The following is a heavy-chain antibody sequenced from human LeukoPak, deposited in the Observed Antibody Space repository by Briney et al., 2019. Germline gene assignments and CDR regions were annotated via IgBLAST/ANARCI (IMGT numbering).Heavy chain of an antibody. D-gene: IGHD2-2*02. CDR3: AKGYCRGISCYSDY. CDR2: ISGSGGST. CDR1: GFTFSSSS. J-gene: IGHJ4*02. Sequence: GGSLRLSCAASGFTFSSSSMNWVRQAPGKGLEWVSGISGSGGSTYYADSVKGRFTISRDNSKNTLYLQMNSLRAEDTAVYYCAKGYCRGISCYSDYWGQGTLVTVSS. V-gene: IGHV3-23*01.